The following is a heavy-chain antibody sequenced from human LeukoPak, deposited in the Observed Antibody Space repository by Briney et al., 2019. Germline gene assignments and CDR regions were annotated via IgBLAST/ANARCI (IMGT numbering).Heavy chain of an antibody. CDR1: GVTFSSYA. V-gene: IGHV1-69*04. J-gene: IGHJ4*02. Sequence: SVKCSCKASGVTFSSYAISWVRQAPGQGLEWMGRIIPIFGIANYAQKFQGRVTITADKSTSTAYMELSSLRSEDTAVYYCASRATYGDYFFDSWGQGTLVTVYS. CDR3: ASRATYGDYFFDS. CDR2: IIPIFGIA. D-gene: IGHD4-17*01.